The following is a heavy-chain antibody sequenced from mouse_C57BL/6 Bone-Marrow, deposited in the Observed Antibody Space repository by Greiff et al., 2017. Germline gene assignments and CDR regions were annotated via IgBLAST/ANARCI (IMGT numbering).Heavy chain of an antibody. Sequence: EVKVVESGGGLVQPKGSLKLSCAASGFSFNTYAMNWVRQAPGKGLEWVARIRSKSNNYATYYADSVKDRFTISRDDSESMLYLQMNNLKTEDTARYYCVSPTWFAYWGQGTLVTVSA. J-gene: IGHJ3*01. CDR3: VSPTWFAY. CDR1: GFSFNTYA. V-gene: IGHV10-1*01. CDR2: IRSKSNNYAT.